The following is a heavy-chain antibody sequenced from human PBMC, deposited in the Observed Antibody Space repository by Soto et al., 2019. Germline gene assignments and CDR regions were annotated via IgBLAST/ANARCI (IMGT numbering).Heavy chain of an antibody. CDR2: IYYSGST. D-gene: IGHD6-6*01. Sequence: QLQLQESGPGLVKPSETLSLTCTVSGGSISSSSYYWGWIRQPPGKGLEWIGSIYYSGSTYYNPSLKSRVTISVDTSKNQFSLKLSSVTAADTAVYYCARQGEYSSSWYWGQGTLVTVSS. CDR3: ARQGEYSSSWY. V-gene: IGHV4-39*01. J-gene: IGHJ4*02. CDR1: GGSISSSSYY.